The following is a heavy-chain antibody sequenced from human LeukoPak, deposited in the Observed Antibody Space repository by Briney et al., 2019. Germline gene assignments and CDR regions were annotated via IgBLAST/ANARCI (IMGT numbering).Heavy chain of an antibody. J-gene: IGHJ3*02. D-gene: IGHD3-10*01. CDR3: AAVVYYGSGSYYTHDAFDI. V-gene: IGHV1-58*02. CDR2: IVVGSGNT. CDR1: GFTFTSSA. Sequence: SVEVSCKASGFTFTSSAMQWVRQARGQRLEWIGWIVVGSGNTNYAQKFQERVTITRDMSTSTAYMELSSLRSEDTAVYYCAAVVYYGSGSYYTHDAFDIWGQGTMVTVSS.